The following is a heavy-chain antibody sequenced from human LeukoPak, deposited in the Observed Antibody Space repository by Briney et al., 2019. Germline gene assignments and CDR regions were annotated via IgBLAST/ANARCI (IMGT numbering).Heavy chain of an antibody. D-gene: IGHD6-13*01. V-gene: IGHV3-21*01. CDR1: GFTFSSYS. J-gene: IGHJ4*02. Sequence: GGSLRLSCAASGFTFSSYSMNWVRQAPGKGLEWVSSISSSSSYIYYADSVKGRFTISRDNAKKSLYLKMKSLRAEDTAVYYCARVGYTGTWYSSPPFDYWGQGTLVTVSS. CDR3: ARVGYTGTWYSSPPFDY. CDR2: ISSSSSYI.